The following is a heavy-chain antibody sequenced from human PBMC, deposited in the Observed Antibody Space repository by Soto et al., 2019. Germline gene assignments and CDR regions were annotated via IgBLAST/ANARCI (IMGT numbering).Heavy chain of an antibody. D-gene: IGHD5-12*01. CDR3: AVATLDAFDI. CDR1: RYTFSSYD. CDR2: MNPTSGTT. V-gene: IGHV1-8*01. J-gene: IGHJ3*02. Sequence: QVQLVQSGAEVKKPGASVKVSCQAPRYTFSSYDINWFRQATGQGLEWLGWMNPTSGTTGYAQTFQGRLSMTRNPSITTGYMELISLRSNDTAVYYCAVATLDAFDIWGLGTMVTVSS.